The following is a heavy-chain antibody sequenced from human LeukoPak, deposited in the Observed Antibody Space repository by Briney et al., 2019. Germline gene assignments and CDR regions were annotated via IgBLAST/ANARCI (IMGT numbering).Heavy chain of an antibody. CDR1: VGTFSSYA. CDR3: AREPLPAAIRGVHGWFDP. J-gene: IGHJ5*02. D-gene: IGHD2-2*02. CDR2: IIPIFGTA. Sequence: ASVKVSCKASVGTFSSYAISWVRQAPGQGLEWMGGIIPIFGTANYAQKFQGRVTITADESTSTAYMELSSLRSEDTAVYYCAREPLPAAIRGVHGWFDPWGQGTLVTVSS. V-gene: IGHV1-69*13.